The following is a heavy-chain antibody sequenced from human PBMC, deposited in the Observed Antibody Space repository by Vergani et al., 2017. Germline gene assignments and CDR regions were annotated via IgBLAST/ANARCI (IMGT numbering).Heavy chain of an antibody. Sequence: QLQLQESDPGLVKPSETLSLTCTVSGGSIRSTFYYWGWIRQPPGKGLEWIGTIYYSGSTYYNPSLKSRVTISVDTSKNQFSLKLNSVTAADTAVYYCARHRGSGVFFPSSYFYGLDAWGHGTTVTVSS. V-gene: IGHV4-39*01. CDR2: IYYSGST. D-gene: IGHD3-10*01. J-gene: IGHJ6*02. CDR1: GGSIRSTFYY. CDR3: ARHRGSGVFFPSSYFYGLDA.